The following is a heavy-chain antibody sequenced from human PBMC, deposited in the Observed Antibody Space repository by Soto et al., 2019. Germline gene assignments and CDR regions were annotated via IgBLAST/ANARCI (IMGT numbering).Heavy chain of an antibody. V-gene: IGHV1-18*01. CDR1: GYTSTSYG. CDR2: INACNGNT. J-gene: IGHJ4*02. Sequence: GASVKVSCKASGYTSTSYGISWVRQAPGQGLEWMGWINACNGNTKYSQKFQGRVTITRDTSASTAYMELSSLRSEDTAVYYCARAWVVVTAPDYWGQGTLVTVSS. D-gene: IGHD2-21*02. CDR3: ARAWVVVTAPDY.